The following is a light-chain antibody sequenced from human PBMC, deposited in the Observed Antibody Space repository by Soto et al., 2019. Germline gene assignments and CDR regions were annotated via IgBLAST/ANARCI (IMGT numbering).Light chain of an antibody. Sequence: EIVLTQSPGTLSLARGESATLSCRASQSVSSSYLAWYQQKPGQAPRLLIYGASSRATGIPDRFSGSGSGTDFTLTISRLEPEDFAVYYCQQYGSSPRTFGQGTKVEIK. V-gene: IGKV3-20*01. CDR1: QSVSSSY. CDR3: QQYGSSPRT. J-gene: IGKJ1*01. CDR2: GAS.